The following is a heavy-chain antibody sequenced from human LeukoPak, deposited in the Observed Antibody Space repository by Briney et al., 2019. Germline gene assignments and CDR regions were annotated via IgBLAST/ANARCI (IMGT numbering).Heavy chain of an antibody. J-gene: IGHJ4*02. CDR1: GYTFTGYY. V-gene: IGHV1-2*02. CDR2: INPNSGGT. CDR3: ARDLVVVPTATPYFDY. Sequence: ASVTVSCKASGYTFTGYYIHWVRQAPGQGLEWMGWINPNSGGTDYAQKFQGRVTMTRDTSISTAYMELSRLRSDDTAVYYCARDLVVVPTATPYFDYWGQGTLVTVSS. D-gene: IGHD2-2*01.